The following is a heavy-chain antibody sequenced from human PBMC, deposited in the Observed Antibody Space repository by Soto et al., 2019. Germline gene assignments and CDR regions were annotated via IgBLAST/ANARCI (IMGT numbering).Heavy chain of an antibody. J-gene: IGHJ4*02. Sequence: GGSLRLSCTTSDMTFSNAWMNWVRQAPGKGLEWVGRIKSKTDGGTTDYAAPMEGRFIISRDDSKNTLYLHLNSLTTEDTALYYCTSSNYYDSGRFAQARVEHWGQGPPVTVPS. V-gene: IGHV3-15*07. CDR1: DMTFSNAW. CDR2: IKSKTDGGTT. D-gene: IGHD3-10*01. CDR3: TSSNYYDSGRFAQARVEH.